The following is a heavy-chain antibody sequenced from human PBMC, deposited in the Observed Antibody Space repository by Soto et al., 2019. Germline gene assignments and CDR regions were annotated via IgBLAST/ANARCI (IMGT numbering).Heavy chain of an antibody. V-gene: IGHV4-34*01. CDR1: GGSFSGYY. CDR3: ARADFWSGSYYMDV. D-gene: IGHD3-3*01. Sequence: SETLSLTCAVYGGSFSGYYWSWIRQPPGKGLEWIGEINHSGSTNYNPSLKSRVTISVDTSKNQFSLKLSSVTAADTAVYYCARADFWSGSYYMDVWGKGTTVTVSS. J-gene: IGHJ6*03. CDR2: INHSGST.